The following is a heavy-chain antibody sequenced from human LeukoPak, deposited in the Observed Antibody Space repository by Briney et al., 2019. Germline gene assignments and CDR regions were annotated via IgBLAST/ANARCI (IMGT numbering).Heavy chain of an antibody. CDR2: ISAYNGNT. Sequence: ASVKVSCKASGYTFTSYGISWVRQAPGQGLEWMGWISAYNGNTNYAQKLQGRVTMTTDTSTSTAYMELSSLRSEDTAVYYCAREADDYGDQGWFDPWGQGTLVTVSS. V-gene: IGHV1-18*01. J-gene: IGHJ5*02. D-gene: IGHD4-17*01. CDR1: GYTFTSYG. CDR3: AREADDYGDQGWFDP.